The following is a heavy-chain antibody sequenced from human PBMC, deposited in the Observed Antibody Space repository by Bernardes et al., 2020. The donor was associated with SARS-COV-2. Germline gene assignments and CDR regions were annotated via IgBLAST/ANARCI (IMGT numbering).Heavy chain of an antibody. CDR1: GFTFSSNS. V-gene: IGHV3-74*01. D-gene: IGHD2-2*01. CDR2: ISGDGSVT. Sequence: GGSLRLSCAASGFTFSSNSMHWVRQAPGKGLLWVSRISGDGSVTNYADPVKGRFIISRDNSKNTLYLQMNSLRDEDTAVYYCWSSSSACCDQWGQGTLVTVSS. J-gene: IGHJ4*02. CDR3: WSSSSACCDQ.